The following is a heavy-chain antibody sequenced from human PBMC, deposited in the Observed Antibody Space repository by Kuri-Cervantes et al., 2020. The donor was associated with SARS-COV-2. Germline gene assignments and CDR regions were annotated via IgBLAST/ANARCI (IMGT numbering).Heavy chain of an antibody. Sequence: GESLKISCKGSGFRFTTYWIGWVRQMPGKGLEWMAIIYPTDSDTRYSPSFQGQVTISADKSVSTAHLQWSSLKASDSAMYYCARTRGSYYTDAFDLRGQGTMVTVSS. CDR1: GFRFTTYW. CDR3: ARTRGSYYTDAFDL. D-gene: IGHD1-26*01. CDR2: IYPTDSDT. J-gene: IGHJ3*01. V-gene: IGHV5-51*01.